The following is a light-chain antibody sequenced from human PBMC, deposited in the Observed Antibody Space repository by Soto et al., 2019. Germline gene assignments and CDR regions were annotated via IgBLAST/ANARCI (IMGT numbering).Light chain of an antibody. CDR1: SSDVGNYNF. Sequence: LTQPPSASGSPGQSVAVSCTGTSSDVGNYNFVSWYQQHPGKAPKLMIYEVSKRPSGVPDRFSGSKSGNTASLTVSGLQAEDEADYYCSSYAGSNTYVFGTGTKVTVL. V-gene: IGLV2-8*01. J-gene: IGLJ1*01. CDR2: EVS. CDR3: SSYAGSNTYV.